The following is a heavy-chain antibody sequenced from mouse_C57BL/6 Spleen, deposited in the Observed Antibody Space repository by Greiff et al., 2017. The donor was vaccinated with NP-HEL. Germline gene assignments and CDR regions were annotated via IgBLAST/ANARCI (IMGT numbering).Heavy chain of an antibody. J-gene: IGHJ2*01. Sequence: QVQLQQSGAELVKPGASAKISCKASGYAFSSYWMNWVKQRPGKGLEGIGQIYPGDGDTNYNGKFKGKAPLTAHKSTNTACMQLSSLTSEDSAVYFCARDYDGTGYWGQGTTLTVST. V-gene: IGHV1-80*01. CDR2: IYPGDGDT. D-gene: IGHD2-3*01. CDR1: GYAFSSYW. CDR3: ARDYDGTGY.